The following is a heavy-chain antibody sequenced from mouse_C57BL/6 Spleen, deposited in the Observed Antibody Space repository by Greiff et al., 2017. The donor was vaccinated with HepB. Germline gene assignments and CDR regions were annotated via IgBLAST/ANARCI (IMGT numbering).Heavy chain of an antibody. CDR2: IDPEDGDT. Sequence: EVQLQQSGAELVRPGASVKLSCTASGFNIKDYYMHWVKQRPEQGLEWIGRIDPEDGDTEYAPKFQGKATMTANTSSNTAHLQLSSLTSEDTSVYYCTTPYDGSSCGWFAYWGQGALVTVSA. V-gene: IGHV14-1*01. CDR1: GFNIKDYY. D-gene: IGHD1-1*01. CDR3: TTPYDGSSCGWFAY. J-gene: IGHJ3*01.